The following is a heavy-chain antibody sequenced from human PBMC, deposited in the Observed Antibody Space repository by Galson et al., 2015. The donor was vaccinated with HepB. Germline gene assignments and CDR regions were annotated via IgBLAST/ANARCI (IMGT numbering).Heavy chain of an antibody. J-gene: IGHJ4*02. V-gene: IGHV3-15*01. Sequence: SLRLSCAASGFTFAWMRWVRQAPGQGLEWVGRIKSINDGGTTDYAPPVKGRFTISRDDSKNTLYLQMNGLKTEDTAVYYCVIDLPTTVIINSNFHSWGQGTLVTVSS. CDR2: IKSINDGGTT. D-gene: IGHD3-9*01. CDR3: VIDLPTTVIINSNFHS. CDR1: GFTFAW.